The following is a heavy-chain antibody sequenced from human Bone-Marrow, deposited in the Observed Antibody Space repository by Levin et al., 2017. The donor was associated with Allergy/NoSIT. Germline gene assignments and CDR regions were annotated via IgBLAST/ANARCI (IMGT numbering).Heavy chain of an antibody. D-gene: IGHD3-10*01. J-gene: IGHJ3*02. V-gene: IGHV3-53*01. CDR1: GFTVSSNH. CDR2: IYSGGRG. CDR3: AIYGSGNDYSAFEI. Sequence: GESLKISCAASGFTVSSNHMSWVRQAPGKGLEWVSLIYSGGRGYYADSVRGRFTISRDNSKNTLYLQLNSLRAEDTAVYYCAIYGSGNDYSAFEIWGQGTMVTVSS.